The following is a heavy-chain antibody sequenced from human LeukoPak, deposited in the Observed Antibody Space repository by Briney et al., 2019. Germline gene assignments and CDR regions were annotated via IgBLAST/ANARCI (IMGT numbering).Heavy chain of an antibody. CDR1: GGSISSYY. V-gene: IGHV4-4*07. Sequence: PSETLSLTCTVSGGSISSYYWSWIRQPAGKGLEWIGRIYTSGSTNYNPSLKSRVTMSVDTSKNQFSLKLSSVTAADTAVYYCARDQDDYDQYGMDVWGQGTTVTVSS. CDR2: IYTSGST. D-gene: IGHD2-15*01. CDR3: ARDQDDYDQYGMDV. J-gene: IGHJ6*02.